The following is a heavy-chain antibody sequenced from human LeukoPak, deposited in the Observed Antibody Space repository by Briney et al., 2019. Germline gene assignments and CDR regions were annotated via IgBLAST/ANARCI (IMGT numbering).Heavy chain of an antibody. CDR3: ARGIAAAGTALYN. Sequence: GGSLRLSCAASGFTFSIYWMSWVRQAPGKGLEWVANIKQDGSEIYYVDSVKGRFTISRDNAKNSVYLQMNSLRAEDTAVYYCARGIAAAGTALYNWGQGTLLTVSS. CDR1: GFTFSIYW. CDR2: IKQDGSEI. J-gene: IGHJ4*02. V-gene: IGHV3-7*01. D-gene: IGHD6-13*01.